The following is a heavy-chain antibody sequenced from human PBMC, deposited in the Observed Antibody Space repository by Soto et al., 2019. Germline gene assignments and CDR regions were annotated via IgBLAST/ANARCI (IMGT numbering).Heavy chain of an antibody. D-gene: IGHD5-12*01. CDR3: AIQGDGYRGFKY. CDR2: IYWDDDK. J-gene: IGHJ4*02. CDR1: GFSLSTSGVG. V-gene: IGHV2-5*02. Sequence: QITLKESGPTLVKPTQTLTLTCTLSGFSLSTSGVGVGWIRQPPGKALEWLALIYWDDDKRYSPFLKSRLTITKDTSKNPVVLTLTNMDPVDTATYYCAIQGDGYRGFKYWGQGTLVTVSS.